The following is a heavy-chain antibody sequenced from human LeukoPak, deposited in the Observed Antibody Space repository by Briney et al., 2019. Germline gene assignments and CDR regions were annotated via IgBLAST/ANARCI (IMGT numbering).Heavy chain of an antibody. V-gene: IGHV3-7*03. CDR3: AGLRGRYFVWLPQYYFYY. Sequence: SGGCLRASCAEPGFSSSGYRLSWVRQALGKGVERVANIKQEGRVKYYLDSVKGRFTTARHNAMNSLYLQMNCLRAEDTAVHYCAGLRGRYFVWLPQYYFYYWGQGTLFTGSS. J-gene: IGHJ4*02. CDR2: IKQEGRVK. CDR1: GFSSSGYR. D-gene: IGHD3-9*01.